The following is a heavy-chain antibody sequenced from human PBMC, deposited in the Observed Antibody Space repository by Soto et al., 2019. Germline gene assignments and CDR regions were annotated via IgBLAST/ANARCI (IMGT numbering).Heavy chain of an antibody. V-gene: IGHV4-34*01. CDR3: ATRITVFGLLIPPFDP. J-gene: IGHJ5*02. Sequence: SATVSLTCSVYGGSVKGYYWNWIRQPPGKGLEWIGEINHTGGTHYNPSLTSRVTMPVDTSKNQFSLRLSSVTAADTAIYYCATRITVFGLLIPPFDPWGQVTQVT. CDR1: GGSVKGYY. D-gene: IGHD3-3*01. CDR2: INHTGGT.